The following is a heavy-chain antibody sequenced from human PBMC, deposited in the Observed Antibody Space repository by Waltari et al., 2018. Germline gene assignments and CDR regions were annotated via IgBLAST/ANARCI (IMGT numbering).Heavy chain of an antibody. D-gene: IGHD7-27*01. CDR3: ARDPNRKFDY. Sequence: EVQLVESGGGLVQPGGSLRLSCEASGFTFSNYWMAWVRQAPGKGLVVVSRMNSDGSTTNSADSGGGRFTISRDNAKNTLHLQMNRLRAEDTAVYYCARDPNRKFDYWGQGTLVTVSS. CDR2: MNSDGSTT. V-gene: IGHV3-74*01. CDR1: GFTFSNYW. J-gene: IGHJ4*02.